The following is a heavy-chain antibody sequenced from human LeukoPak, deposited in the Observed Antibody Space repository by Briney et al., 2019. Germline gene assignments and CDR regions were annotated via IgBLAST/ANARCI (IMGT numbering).Heavy chain of an antibody. CDR3: ARDKGYSSSWPYYYYYYYMDV. CDR1: GFTFSSYW. CDR2: IKQDGSEK. J-gene: IGHJ6*03. Sequence: GGSLRLSCAASGFTFSSYWMSWVRQAPGKGLEWVANIKQDGSEKYYVDSVKGRFTISRDNAKNSLYLQMNSLRAEDTAVYYCARDKGYSSSWPYYYYYYYMDVWGKGTTVTVSS. V-gene: IGHV3-7*01. D-gene: IGHD6-13*01.